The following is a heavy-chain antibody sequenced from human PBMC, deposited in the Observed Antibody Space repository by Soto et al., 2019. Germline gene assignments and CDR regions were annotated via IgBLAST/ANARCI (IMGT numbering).Heavy chain of an antibody. V-gene: IGHV1-2*02. D-gene: IGHD3-3*01. Sequence: ASVKVSCKASGYTFTGYYMHWVRQAPGQGLEWMGWINPNSGGTNYAQRFQGRGTMTRDTSISTAYMKLSRLRSDDTAVYYCARDDYDFWSGSYYYGMDVWG. CDR2: INPNSGGT. J-gene: IGHJ6*02. CDR3: ARDDYDFWSGSYYYGMDV. CDR1: GYTFTGYY.